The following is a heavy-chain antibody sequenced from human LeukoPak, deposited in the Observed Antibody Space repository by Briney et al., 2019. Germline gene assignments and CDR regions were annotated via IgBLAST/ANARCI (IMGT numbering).Heavy chain of an antibody. CDR2: ISSSSSYI. Sequence: PGGSLRLSCAASGFTVSSNYMSWVRQAPGKGLEWVSSISSSSSYIYYADSVKGRFTISRDNAKNSLYLQMNSLRAEDTAVYYCARGSVRDWGQGTLVTVSS. J-gene: IGHJ4*02. V-gene: IGHV3-21*01. CDR1: GFTVSSNY. CDR3: ARGSVRD. D-gene: IGHD6-19*01.